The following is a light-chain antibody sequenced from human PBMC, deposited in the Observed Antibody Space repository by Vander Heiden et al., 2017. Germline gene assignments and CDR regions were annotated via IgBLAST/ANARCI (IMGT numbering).Light chain of an antibody. CDR1: QSVLYSSNNKNY. J-gene: IGKJ2*01. Sequence: DIVMTQSPDSLAVSLGERATINCKSSQSVLYSSNNKNYLVWYQQKTGQPPKLLIYWASTRESGVPDRFSGSASGTDFTLTISSLQAEDVAVYYCQQYYTTPYTFGQGTKSGDQT. CDR2: WAS. CDR3: QQYYTTPYT. V-gene: IGKV4-1*01.